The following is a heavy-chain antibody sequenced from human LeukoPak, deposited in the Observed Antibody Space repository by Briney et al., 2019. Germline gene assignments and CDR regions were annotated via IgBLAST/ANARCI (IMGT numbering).Heavy chain of an antibody. D-gene: IGHD6-13*01. CDR1: GSSFTSYW. Sequence: GESLQISCKGSGSSFTSYWIGWVRQVPGKGLEWMGVIYPGDSDTRYSPSFQGQVTISADKSISTAYLQWSSLRAADTAMYYCARQKKYSTSWYLDYWGQGTLVTVSS. CDR3: ARQKKYSTSWYLDY. CDR2: IYPGDSDT. V-gene: IGHV5-51*01. J-gene: IGHJ4*02.